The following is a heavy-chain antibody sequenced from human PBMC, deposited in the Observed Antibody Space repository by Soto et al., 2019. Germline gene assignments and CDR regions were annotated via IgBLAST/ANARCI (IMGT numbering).Heavy chain of an antibody. J-gene: IGHJ5*02. CDR2: ISGSGGST. V-gene: IGHV3-23*01. CDR3: AKDPIPLGWFDP. CDR1: GFTFSSYA. Sequence: GGSLRLSCAASGFTFSSYAMSWVRQAPGKGLEWVSAISGSGGSTYYAGSVKGRFTISRDNSKNTLYLQMNSLRAEDTAVYYCAKDPIPLGWFDPWGQGTLVTVSS.